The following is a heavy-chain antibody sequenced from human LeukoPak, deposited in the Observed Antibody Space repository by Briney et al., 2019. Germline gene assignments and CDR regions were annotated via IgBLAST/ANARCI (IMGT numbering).Heavy chain of an antibody. J-gene: IGHJ4*02. CDR3: ARDGRPLDY. V-gene: IGHV3-7*03. Sequence: TGGSLRLSCVDSGITFSRYWMSWVRQAPGKGLEWVANIKQDGGEKYYVDSVKGRFTISRDNAKNSLYLQMNSLRVEDTAVYYCARDGRPLDYRGQGTLVTVSS. CDR1: GITFSRYW. CDR2: IKQDGGEK.